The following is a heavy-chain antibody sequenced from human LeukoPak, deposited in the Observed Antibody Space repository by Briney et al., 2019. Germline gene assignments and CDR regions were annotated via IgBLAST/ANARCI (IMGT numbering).Heavy chain of an antibody. CDR1: GYTFAYYY. V-gene: IGHV1-2*02. D-gene: IGHD3-22*01. CDR3: ARGVLAGYDSSGYPFYNLFDP. Sequence: ASVKVSCKASGYTFAYYYMHWVRQAPGQGLEWMGWINPNSGGTNYAQKFQGRVTMTRDTSISTAYVELSRLRSDDTAVYYCARGVLAGYDSSGYPFYNLFDPWGQGTLVTVSS. CDR2: INPNSGGT. J-gene: IGHJ5*02.